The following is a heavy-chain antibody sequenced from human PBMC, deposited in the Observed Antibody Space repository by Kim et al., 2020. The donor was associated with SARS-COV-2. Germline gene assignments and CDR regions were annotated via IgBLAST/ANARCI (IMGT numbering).Heavy chain of an antibody. D-gene: IGHD3-10*01. Sequence: GGSLRLSCAASGFTFSRSAMHWVRQASGKGLEWVGRIRTKTNTYATAYTASVKGRFAISRDDSKNMAYLQMNSLKTEDTAVYYCTRLGPEFFQHWGQGTLVTVSS. CDR1: GFTFSRSA. V-gene: IGHV3-73*01. CDR3: TRLGPEFFQH. J-gene: IGHJ1*01. CDR2: IRTKTNTYAT.